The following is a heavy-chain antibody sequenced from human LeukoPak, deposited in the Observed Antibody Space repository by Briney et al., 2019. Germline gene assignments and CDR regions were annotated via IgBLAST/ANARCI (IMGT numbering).Heavy chain of an antibody. J-gene: IGHJ3*02. V-gene: IGHV3-23*01. CDR3: AKALQRWLQFTNAFDI. CDR1: GFSFSSYE. D-gene: IGHD5-24*01. Sequence: PGGSLRLSCAASGFSFSSYEMNWVRQAPGKGLEWVPAISGSGGSTYYADSVKGRFTISRDNSKNTLYLQMNSLRAEDTAVYYCAKALQRWLQFTNAFDIWGQGTMVTVSS. CDR2: ISGSGGST.